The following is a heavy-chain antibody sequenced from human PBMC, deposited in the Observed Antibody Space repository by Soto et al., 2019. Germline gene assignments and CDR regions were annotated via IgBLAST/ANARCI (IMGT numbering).Heavy chain of an antibody. CDR2: ISATGKT. D-gene: IGHD1-7*01. CDR1: GGSITDYS. J-gene: IGHJ4*02. CDR3: AWESGKNLSNGIH. Sequence: QVQLQESGPGRVKPSETLSLTCSVSGGSITDYSWNWIRQSAGKGLEWIVRISATGKTQVIPSLQSRVTMSLYTSKNQFYLTLTSMTAADTAVYYWAWESGKNLSNGIHCGQGTLVTVSS. V-gene: IGHV4-4*07.